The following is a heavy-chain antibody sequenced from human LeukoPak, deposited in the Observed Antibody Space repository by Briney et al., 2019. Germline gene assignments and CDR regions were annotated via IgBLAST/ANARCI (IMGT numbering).Heavy chain of an antibody. J-gene: IGHJ3*02. CDR3: ARDLMGTTRADAFDI. CDR1: GYTFTSYD. Sequence: ASVKVSCKASGYTFTSYDINWVRQATGQGLEWMGWMNPNSGNTGYAQKFQGRVTITRNTSISTAYMELSSLRSEDTAVYYCARDLMGTTRADAFDIWGQGTMVTVSS. V-gene: IGHV1-8*03. D-gene: IGHD2-8*01. CDR2: MNPNSGNT.